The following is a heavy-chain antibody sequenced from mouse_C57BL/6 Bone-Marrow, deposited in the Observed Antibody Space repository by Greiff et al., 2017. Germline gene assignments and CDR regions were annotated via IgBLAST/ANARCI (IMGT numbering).Heavy chain of an antibody. V-gene: IGHV5-12*01. CDR2: LSNGGGST. J-gene: IGHJ3*01. CDR3: ARQGDYAWFAY. Sequence: EVKVVESGGGLVQPGGSLTLSCAASGFTFSDYYMYWVRQTPETRLEWVAYLSNGGGSTYYPDTVKGRFTISSDNAKNTLYLQMSRLKSEDTAMYYCARQGDYAWFAYWGQGTLVTVSA. D-gene: IGHD2-4*01. CDR1: GFTFSDYY.